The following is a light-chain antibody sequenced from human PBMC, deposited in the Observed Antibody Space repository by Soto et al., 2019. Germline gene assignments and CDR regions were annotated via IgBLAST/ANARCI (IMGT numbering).Light chain of an antibody. CDR2: GAF. Sequence: EIVLTQSPDTLSLSPGDRATLSCMASQSLSSKYLAWYKQKPVLHPRLLIHGAFNRATGIPDRFSGSGSGTDFALTISRLEPEDFAVYYCQQYGGSPLWTFGQGTKVDVK. V-gene: IGKV3-20*01. CDR1: QSLSSKY. J-gene: IGKJ1*01. CDR3: QQYGGSPLWT.